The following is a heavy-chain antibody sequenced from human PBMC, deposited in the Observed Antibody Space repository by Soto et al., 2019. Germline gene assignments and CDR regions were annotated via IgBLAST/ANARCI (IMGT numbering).Heavy chain of an antibody. CDR3: AQTLGLAVAGPGRFDL. V-gene: IGHV1-69*12. CDR1: GGTFSTYA. J-gene: IGHJ2*01. Sequence: QVQLVQSGAAVKKPGSSVKVSCKASGGTFSTYAISWVRQAPGQGLEWMGGIIPIFGTANYAQRFQGRVTITADASTSTAYMPRSSLRSEATAVYYCAQTLGLAVAGPGRFDLWGRGTLVTVSS. CDR2: IIPIFGTA. D-gene: IGHD6-19*01.